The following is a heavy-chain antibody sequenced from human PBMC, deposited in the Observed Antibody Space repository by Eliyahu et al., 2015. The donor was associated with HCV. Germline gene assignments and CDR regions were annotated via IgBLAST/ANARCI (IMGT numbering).Heavy chain of an antibody. CDR3: ARDALLSGAFDI. J-gene: IGHJ3*02. V-gene: IGHV3-21*01. D-gene: IGHD3-10*01. CDR2: ITSSGRDI. Sequence: EVQLVESGGGLVKPGGSLRLSCAASGFSFGTFTMNWIRQAPGKGLEWISSITSSGRDIYDADSVRGRVSISRDNAKNSLFLQMNNLRVEDTAIYYCARDALLSGAFDIWGQGTMVTVSS. CDR1: GFSFGTFT.